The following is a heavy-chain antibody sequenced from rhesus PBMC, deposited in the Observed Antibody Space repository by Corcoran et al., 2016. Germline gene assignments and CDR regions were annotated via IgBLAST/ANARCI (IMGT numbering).Heavy chain of an antibody. CDR1: GGSISSSY. CDR2: IYGRGSST. V-gene: IGHV4-169*02. J-gene: IGHJ4*01. D-gene: IGHD6-13*01. Sequence: QLQLQESGPGLVKPSETLSVTCAVSGGSISSSYWSWICQAPGKGLEWIGYIYGRGSSTYYNPSLKSRVTLSLDTSKNQCSLKLSSVTAADTAGYYCASDRGAAAYDCWGQGVLVTVSS. CDR3: ASDRGAAAYDC.